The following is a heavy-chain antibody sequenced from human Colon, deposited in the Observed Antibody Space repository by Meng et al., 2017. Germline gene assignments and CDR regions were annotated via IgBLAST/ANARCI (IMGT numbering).Heavy chain of an antibody. CDR1: GDSLTRGGYS. D-gene: IGHD3-3*01. CDR3: ARGGGGITIFDP. V-gene: IGHV4-30-2*06. CDR2: MYHTGNPY. J-gene: IGHJ5*02. Sequence: QLQLQESGSGLGKPSQTLALTCAGSGDSLTRGGYSWSWIRQSPGKGLEWIGYMYHTGNPYYYNPSLQSRVTISVDRSNNQFSLKLTSVTVADTAIYYCARGGGGITIFDPWGQGTLVTVSS.